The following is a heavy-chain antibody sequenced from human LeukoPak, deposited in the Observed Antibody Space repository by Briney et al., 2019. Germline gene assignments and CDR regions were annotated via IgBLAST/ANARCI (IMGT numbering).Heavy chain of an antibody. CDR1: GFTLNNYV. CDR2: ISQDGTSK. J-gene: IGHJ6*02. CDR3: GRDPDRLLVFGLDV. V-gene: IGHV3-30-3*01. Sequence: GGSLRLSCAASGFTLNNYVVHWVRQTPGKGLEWMAVISQDGTSKNYADSVKGRFSISRDKSKDMVYLQMDSLTPEDSAVYFCGRDPDRLLVFGLDVWGQGTTVIVSS. D-gene: IGHD3-3*01.